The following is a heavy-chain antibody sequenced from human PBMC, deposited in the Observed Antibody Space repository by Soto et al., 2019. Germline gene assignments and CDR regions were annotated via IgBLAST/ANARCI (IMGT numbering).Heavy chain of an antibody. CDR3: ARGTAAAGHYYYYGMDV. Sequence: QVPLVQSGAEVKKPGASVKVSCKASGYTFTSYGISWVRQAPGQGLEWMGWISAYNGNTNYAQKLQGRVTMTTDTSTSTAYMELRSLRSDDTAVYYCARGTAAAGHYYYYGMDVWGQGTTVTVSS. J-gene: IGHJ6*02. CDR2: ISAYNGNT. CDR1: GYTFTSYG. V-gene: IGHV1-18*01. D-gene: IGHD6-13*01.